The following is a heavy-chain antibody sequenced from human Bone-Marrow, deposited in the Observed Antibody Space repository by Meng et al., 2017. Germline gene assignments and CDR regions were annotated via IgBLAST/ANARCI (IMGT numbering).Heavy chain of an antibody. D-gene: IGHD5-18*01. CDR2: IYYFGDT. Sequence: QLQLQESGPGRGKPAETLSLTGTDSGGSISDRSYYWGGIRQPPGKGLEWIGSIYYFGDTFYSPSLRSRVTISVDTSKNQFSLKLSSVTAADTAVFYCARHKGNSYGYLYFDYWGQGILITVSS. V-gene: IGHV4-39*01. CDR1: GGSISDRSYY. CDR3: ARHKGNSYGYLYFDY. J-gene: IGHJ4*02.